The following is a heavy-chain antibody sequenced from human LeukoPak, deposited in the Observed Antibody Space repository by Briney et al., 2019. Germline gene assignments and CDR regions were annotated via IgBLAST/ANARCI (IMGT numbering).Heavy chain of an antibody. Sequence: PSETLSLTCTVSGGSISSGGYYWSWIRQPPGKGLEWIGYIYHSGSTYYNPSLKSRVTISVDRSKNQFSLKLSSVTAADTAVYYCARAPDDSSGYYLDYWGQGTLVTVSS. CDR3: ARAPDDSSGYYLDY. CDR2: IYHSGST. CDR1: GGSISSGGYY. J-gene: IGHJ4*02. V-gene: IGHV4-30-2*01. D-gene: IGHD3-22*01.